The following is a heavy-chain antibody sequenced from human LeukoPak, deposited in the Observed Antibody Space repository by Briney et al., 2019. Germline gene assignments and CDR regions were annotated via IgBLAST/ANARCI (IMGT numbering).Heavy chain of an antibody. CDR1: GYTFTSYG. D-gene: IGHD3-22*01. CDR3: ARSLTMIVVGDI. Sequence: ASVTVSCKASGYTFTSYGISWVRQAPGQGLEWMGWISAHNGNTNYAQKLQGRVTMTTDTSTSTAYMELRGLRSDDTAVYYCARSLTMIVVGDIWGQGTMVTVSS. V-gene: IGHV1-18*01. J-gene: IGHJ3*02. CDR2: ISAHNGNT.